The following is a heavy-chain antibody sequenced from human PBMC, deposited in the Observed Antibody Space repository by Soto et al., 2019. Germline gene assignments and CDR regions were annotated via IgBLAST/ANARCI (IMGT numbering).Heavy chain of an antibody. J-gene: IGHJ4*02. D-gene: IGHD1-26*01. CDR3: VKEGKMGVEGFDF. CDR2: IRGALVTT. V-gene: IGHV3-23*01. CDR1: GFTFSDHA. Sequence: EMQLLESGGDLVQPGGSLRLSCATSGFTFSDHAMHWVRQAPGEGLEWVSGIRGALVTTPYADSVKGRFTISRDNSKNTLYLQMNSLRAEDTAIYYCVKEGKMGVEGFDFWGQGTLVTVSS.